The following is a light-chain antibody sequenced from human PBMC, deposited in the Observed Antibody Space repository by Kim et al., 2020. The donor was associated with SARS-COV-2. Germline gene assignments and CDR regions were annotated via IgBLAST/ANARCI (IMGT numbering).Light chain of an antibody. CDR3: QQYGSSSWT. V-gene: IGKV3-20*01. CDR2: AAS. CDR1: QSVSSSY. J-gene: IGKJ1*01. Sequence: SPGERATLSCRASQSVSSSYLAWYQQKPGQAPRLLIYAASSRATGIPDRFSGSGSGTDFTLTISRLEPEDFAVYYCQQYGSSSWTFGQGTKVEIK.